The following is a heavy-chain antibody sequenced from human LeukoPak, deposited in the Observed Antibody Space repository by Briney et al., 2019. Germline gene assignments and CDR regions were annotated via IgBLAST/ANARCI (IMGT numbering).Heavy chain of an antibody. CDR2: IYSGGST. Sequence: PGGSLRLSCAASGFTVHNNYMSWVRQAPGKGLGWGSVIYSGGSTYYADSVKGRFTISRDKSKNTLYLQMNSLRDEDTAVYYCARPRGSYSGDFDYWGQGTLVTVSS. CDR1: GFTVHNNY. J-gene: IGHJ4*02. D-gene: IGHD1-26*01. CDR3: ARPRGSYSGDFDY. V-gene: IGHV3-53*01.